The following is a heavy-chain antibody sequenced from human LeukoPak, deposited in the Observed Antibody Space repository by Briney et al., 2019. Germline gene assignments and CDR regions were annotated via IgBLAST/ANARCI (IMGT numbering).Heavy chain of an antibody. CDR2: IFHIGST. V-gene: IGHV4-59*01. Sequence: SETLSLTCTVSGGSISSYYWSWIRQPPGKGLEWIGYIFHIGSTHYNPSLRSRVTISVDTSKNQFSLKLSAATAADTAVYHCARDVGYDYVWGSYRYFDDWGQGTLVTVSS. D-gene: IGHD3-16*02. J-gene: IGHJ4*02. CDR1: GGSISSYY. CDR3: ARDVGYDYVWGSYRYFDD.